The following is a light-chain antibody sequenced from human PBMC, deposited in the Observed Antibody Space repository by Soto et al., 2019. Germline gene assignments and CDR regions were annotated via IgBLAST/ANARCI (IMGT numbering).Light chain of an antibody. J-gene: IGKJ4*02. CDR3: KQYDNLPLP. V-gene: IGKV1-33*01. CDR1: QDISNY. CDR2: DAS. Sequence: DIQMTQSPSSLSASVGDRVTITCQASQDISNYVNWYQQKPGKAPKLLIYDASNLETGVPSRFSGSGSGTDFTFTISSLQPEDIATYYCKQYDNLPLPFGGGTKVEIK.